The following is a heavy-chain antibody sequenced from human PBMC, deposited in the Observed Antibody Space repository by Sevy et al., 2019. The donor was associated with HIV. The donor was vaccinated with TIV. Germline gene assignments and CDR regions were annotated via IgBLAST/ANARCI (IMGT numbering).Heavy chain of an antibody. CDR1: GGTFSSYA. CDR3: ARALNYYDSPGC. J-gene: IGHJ4*02. V-gene: IGHV1-69*13. D-gene: IGHD3-22*01. CDR2: IIPIFGTT. Sequence: ASVKVSCKASGGTFSSYAISWVRQAPGQGLEWMGRIIPIFGTTNYAQKFQGRVTITADESTSTAYMELSSLTSEDTAVYYCARALNYYDSPGCWGQGTLVTVSS.